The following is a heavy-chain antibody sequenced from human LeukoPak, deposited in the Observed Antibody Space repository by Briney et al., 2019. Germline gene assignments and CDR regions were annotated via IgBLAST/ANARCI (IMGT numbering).Heavy chain of an antibody. V-gene: IGHV4-34*01. D-gene: IGHD1-14*01. J-gene: IGHJ5*02. CDR2: INHSGST. CDR1: GGSFSGYY. Sequence: SETLSLTCAVYGGSFSGYYCSWIRQPPGKGLEWIGEINHSGSTNYNPSLKSRVTISVDTSKNQFSLKLSSVTAADTAVYYCARENFSTVWAGLTNWFDPWGQGTLVTVSS. CDR3: ARENFSTVWAGLTNWFDP.